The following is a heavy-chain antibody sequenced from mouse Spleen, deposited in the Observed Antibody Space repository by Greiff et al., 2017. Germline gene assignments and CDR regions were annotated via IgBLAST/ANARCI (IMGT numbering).Heavy chain of an antibody. J-gene: IGHJ2*01. D-gene: IGHD2-1*01. V-gene: IGHV2-6*03. Sequence: VKLVESGPGLVAPSQSLSITCTVSGFSLTSYGLHWVRQPPGKGLEWLVVIWSDGSTTYNSALKSRLSISKDNSKSQVFLKMNSLQTDDTAMYYCVRERGKGGWYFDYWGQGTTLTVSS. CDR1: GFSLTSYG. CDR2: IWSDGST. CDR3: VRERGKGGWYFDY.